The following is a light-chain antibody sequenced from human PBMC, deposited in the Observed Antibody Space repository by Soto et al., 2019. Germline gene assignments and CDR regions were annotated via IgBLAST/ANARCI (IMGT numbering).Light chain of an antibody. V-gene: IGKV3D-15*01. CDR3: QQYDNWPPIT. J-gene: IGKJ5*01. CDR1: QSVGSS. Sequence: EIVLTQSPGTLSLSPGERATLSCRASQSVGSSRLAWYQQKPGQTPRLLIYGASTRATGIPARFSGSGSGTEFTLTISSLQSEDFAVYYCQQYDNWPPITFGQGTRLEIK. CDR2: GAS.